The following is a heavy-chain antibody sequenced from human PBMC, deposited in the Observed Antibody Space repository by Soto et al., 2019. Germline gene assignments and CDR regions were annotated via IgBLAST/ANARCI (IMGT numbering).Heavy chain of an antibody. CDR2: INAANGHT. V-gene: IGHV1-3*01. CDR1: GYFFTSYA. Sequence: VQLVQSGPEVKKTGASVKVSCRASGYFFTSYAIHWVRQAPGPRLEWLGWINAANGHTKYSQNFQGRVIITRDTSASTVYMEVSSLKSGDTAVYYCARGSVAVAGRNQLDYWGQGTRVTVFS. D-gene: IGHD6-19*01. J-gene: IGHJ4*02. CDR3: ARGSVAVAGRNQLDY.